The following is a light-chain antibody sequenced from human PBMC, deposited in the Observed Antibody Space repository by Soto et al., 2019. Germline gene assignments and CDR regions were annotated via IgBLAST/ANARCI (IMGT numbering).Light chain of an antibody. CDR2: GAS. Sequence: EIVMTQSPATLSVSPGERATLSCRASQSVSSNLAWYQQKPGQAPRLLIYGASTRATGIPARFSGSGSGTEFTLTISSLQSEDFAVYYCQQYNTRPPAYTFGQGTKLEIK. V-gene: IGKV3-15*01. CDR3: QQYNTRPPAYT. J-gene: IGKJ2*01. CDR1: QSVSSN.